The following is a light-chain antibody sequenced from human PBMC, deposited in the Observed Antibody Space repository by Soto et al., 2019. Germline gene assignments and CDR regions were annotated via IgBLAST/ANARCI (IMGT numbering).Light chain of an antibody. CDR1: QSISSW. V-gene: IGKV1-5*01. J-gene: IGKJ1*01. CDR3: QQYASSRWT. Sequence: DIQMTQSPSTLSASVGDRVTITCRASQSISSWLAWYQQKPGKAPKLLIYDASSLESGVPSRFSGSGSGTDFTLTISRLEPEDYAVYYCQQYASSRWTFGQGTKVDIK. CDR2: DAS.